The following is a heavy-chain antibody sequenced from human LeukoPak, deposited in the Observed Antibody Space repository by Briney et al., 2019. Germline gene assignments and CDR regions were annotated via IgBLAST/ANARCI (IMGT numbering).Heavy chain of an antibody. J-gene: IGHJ5*02. CDR1: GGSISSYY. CDR3: ARGLDVAGGWFDP. Sequence: PSETLSLTCSVSGGSISSYYWSWVREAPGKGLEWVSVIYSGGNTYYADSVKGRFTISRDTSKNTLYLQMKSLRVEDTAVYYCARGLDVAGGWFDPWGQGTLVTVSS. V-gene: IGHV3-66*01. D-gene: IGHD6-19*01. CDR2: IYSGGNT.